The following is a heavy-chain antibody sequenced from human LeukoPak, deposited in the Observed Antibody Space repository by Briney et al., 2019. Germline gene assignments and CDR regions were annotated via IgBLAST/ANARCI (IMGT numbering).Heavy chain of an antibody. J-gene: IGHJ4*02. CDR1: GFTFSRYD. D-gene: IGHD3-10*01. CDR2: ISASGIGT. CDR3: ANLRGSGSSYFDS. V-gene: IGHV3-23*01. Sequence: GGSLRLSCTASGFTFSRYDMNWVRQAPGKGLEWVSTISASGIGTYYGESVKGRFTVSRDNSKNTLYLQMNSLRAEDTAVYFCANLRGSGSSYFDSWGQGTLVTVSS.